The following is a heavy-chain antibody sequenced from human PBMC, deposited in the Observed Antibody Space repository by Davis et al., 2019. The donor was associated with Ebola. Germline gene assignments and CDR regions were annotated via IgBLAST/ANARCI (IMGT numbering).Heavy chain of an antibody. J-gene: IGHJ6*02. CDR3: ASAGIATTGGAYYSYGMDV. V-gene: IGHV1-45*02. CDR1: GYTFTYRY. CDR2: ITPFNGNT. D-gene: IGHD6-13*01. Sequence: AASVKVSCKASGYTFTYRYLHWVRQASGQALEWMGWITPFNGNTIYAQKFQDRVTITRDRSMSTAYMELSSLRSEDTAMYYCASAGIATTGGAYYSYGMDVWGQGTTVTVSS.